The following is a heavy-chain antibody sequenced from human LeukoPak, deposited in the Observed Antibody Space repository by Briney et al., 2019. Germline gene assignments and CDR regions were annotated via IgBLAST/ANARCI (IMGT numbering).Heavy chain of an antibody. CDR3: ARDPGDSSGYPTAFDI. V-gene: IGHV1-46*01. J-gene: IGHJ3*02. D-gene: IGHD3-22*01. CDR1: GYTFTSYY. Sequence: ASVKVSCKAPGYTFTSYYMHWVRQAPGQGLEWMGIINPSGGSTSYAQKFQGRVTMTGDMSTSTVYMELSSLRSEDTAVYYCARDPGDSSGYPTAFDIWGQGTMVTVSS. CDR2: INPSGGST.